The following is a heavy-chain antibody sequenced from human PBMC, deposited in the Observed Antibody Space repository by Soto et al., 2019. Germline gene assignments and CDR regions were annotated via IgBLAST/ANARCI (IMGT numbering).Heavy chain of an antibody. J-gene: IGHJ4*02. CDR2: ISYDGSKK. D-gene: IGHD2-21*02. Sequence: QVQLVESGGGVVQPGSSLRLSCAASGFTFSSYAMHWVRQAPGKGLEWVAVISYDGSKKYYADSVKGRFTISRDNSKNSLYLQMNSLRAEDTAVYYCARATGASGGDHDFDYWGQGTLVTVSS. CDR3: ARATGASGGDHDFDY. V-gene: IGHV3-30-3*01. CDR1: GFTFSSYA.